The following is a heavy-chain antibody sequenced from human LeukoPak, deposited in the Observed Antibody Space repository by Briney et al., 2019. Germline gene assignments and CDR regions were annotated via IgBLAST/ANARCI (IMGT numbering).Heavy chain of an antibody. D-gene: IGHD2-21*01. V-gene: IGHV4-59*01. CDR1: GASIPGDA. Sequence: SETLSLAFTVPGASIPGDAWSWGRQPPGRGLEWIGHIYYIGSTNYNPSLKSRVTLSVHTSTNQFSLKLSSVTAADTAVYYCARGCGAFYLWGQETLVTVSS. CDR2: IYYIGST. CDR3: ARGCGAFYL. J-gene: IGHJ4*02.